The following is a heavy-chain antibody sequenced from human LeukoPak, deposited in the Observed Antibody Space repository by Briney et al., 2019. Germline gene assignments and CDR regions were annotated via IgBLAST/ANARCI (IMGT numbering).Heavy chain of an antibody. CDR1: GGTFSSYA. D-gene: IGHD2-21*02. CDR2: IIPILGIA. J-gene: IGHJ4*02. Sequence: GSAVKVSCKASGGTFSSYAISWVRQAPGQGLEWMGRIIPILGIANYAQKFQGRVTITADKSTSTAYMELSSLRSEDTAVYYCARFGVVVTAIRYSYFAYWGQGTLVTVSS. CDR3: ARFGVVVTAIRYSYFAY. V-gene: IGHV1-69*04.